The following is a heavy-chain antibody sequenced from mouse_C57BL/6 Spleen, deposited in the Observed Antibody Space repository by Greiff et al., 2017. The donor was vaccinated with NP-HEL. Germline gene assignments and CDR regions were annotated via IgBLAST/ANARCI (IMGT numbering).Heavy chain of an antibody. CDR1: GYTFTDYE. J-gene: IGHJ4*01. CDR2: IDPETGGT. CDR3: TRGRDYGSLAMDY. V-gene: IGHV1-15*01. D-gene: IGHD1-1*01. Sequence: QVQLQQSGAELVRPGASVTLSCKASGYTFTDYEMHWVKQTPVHGLEWIGAIDPETGGTAYNQKFKGKAILTADKSSSTAYMELRSLTSEDSAVYYCTRGRDYGSLAMDYWGQGTSVTVSS.